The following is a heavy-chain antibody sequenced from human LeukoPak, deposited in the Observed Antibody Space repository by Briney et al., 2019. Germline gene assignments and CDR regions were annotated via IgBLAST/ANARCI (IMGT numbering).Heavy chain of an antibody. D-gene: IGHD6-19*01. CDR1: GYTFNIYG. Sequence: ASVKVSCTASGYTFNIYGINWVRQAPGQGLEWMGWISAYSGNTNYAQNLQARFTMTTDTSTSTAYMELRNLRSDDTAMYYCARDQYTSDWATPDYWGQGTLVIVSS. CDR2: ISAYSGNT. CDR3: ARDQYTSDWATPDY. J-gene: IGHJ4*02. V-gene: IGHV1-18*01.